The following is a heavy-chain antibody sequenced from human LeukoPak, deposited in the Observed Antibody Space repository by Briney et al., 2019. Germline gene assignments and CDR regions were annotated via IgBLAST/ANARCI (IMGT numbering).Heavy chain of an antibody. Sequence: GGSLRLSCAASGFSFSSYSMNWVRQAPGKGLEWVSSISSSSSYIYYADSVKGRFTISRDNSKNTLYLQMNSLRAEDTAVYYCARDGHYYDSSGYRYWGQGTLVTVSS. D-gene: IGHD3-22*01. CDR1: GFSFSSYS. CDR3: ARDGHYYDSSGYRY. CDR2: ISSSSSYI. J-gene: IGHJ4*02. V-gene: IGHV3-21*04.